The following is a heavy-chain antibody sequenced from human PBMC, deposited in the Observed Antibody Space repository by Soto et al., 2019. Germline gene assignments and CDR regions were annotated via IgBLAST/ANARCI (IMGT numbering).Heavy chain of an antibody. J-gene: IGHJ4*02. CDR2: IYYSGST. V-gene: IGHV4-31*03. CDR3: ARVDILTGYERRFDY. CDR1: GGSISSGGYY. Sequence: SETLSLTCTVSGGSISSGGYYWSWIRQHPGKGLEWIGYIYYSGSTYYNPSLKSRVTISVDTSKNQFSLKLSSVTAAATAVYYCARVDILTGYERRFDYWGQGTLVTVSS. D-gene: IGHD3-9*01.